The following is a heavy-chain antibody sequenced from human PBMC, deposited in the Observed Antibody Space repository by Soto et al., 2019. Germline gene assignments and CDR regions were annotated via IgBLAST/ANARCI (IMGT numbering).Heavy chain of an antibody. J-gene: IGHJ4*02. CDR3: AREASPPDCGGDCYSFHFDY. CDR2: TYYRSKWYN. V-gene: IGHV6-1*01. Sequence: QSQTLSLTCAISGDSVSSNSAAWNWIRQSPSRGLEWLGRTYYRSKWYNDYAVSVKSRITINPDTSKNQFSLQLNSVTPEDTAVYYCAREASPPDCGGDCYSFHFDYWGQGTLVTVSS. CDR1: GDSVSSNSAA. D-gene: IGHD2-21*02.